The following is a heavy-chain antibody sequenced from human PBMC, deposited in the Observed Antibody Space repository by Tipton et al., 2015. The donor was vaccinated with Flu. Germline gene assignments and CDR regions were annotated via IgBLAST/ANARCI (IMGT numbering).Heavy chain of an antibody. D-gene: IGHD1-26*01. CDR3: ARAAGSPYYFDY. V-gene: IGHV4-31*03. Sequence: TLSLTCTVSGGSISSEDYYWSWIRQHPGKGLEWIATIYYSGATYRNPSLKSRVTISVDPSKNHFSLKLTSLTAADTALYYCARAAGSPYYFDYWGQGTKVTVSS. CDR1: GGSISSEDYY. CDR2: IYYSGAT. J-gene: IGHJ4*02.